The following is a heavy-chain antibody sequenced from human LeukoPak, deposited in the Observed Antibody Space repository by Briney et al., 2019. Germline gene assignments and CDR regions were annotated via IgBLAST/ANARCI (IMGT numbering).Heavy chain of an antibody. J-gene: IGHJ4*02. Sequence: GGSLRLSCVASGFAFGDYNVHWVRQAPGKGLEWVSFISSSSSYIYYAESVKGRLTISRDNAKNSLYLQMDSLTVDDTAVYYCARDAKGHGCPDYWGQGTLVTVSS. V-gene: IGHV3-21*01. CDR3: ARDAKGHGCPDY. CDR1: GFAFGDYN. CDR2: ISSSSSYI. D-gene: IGHD5-24*01.